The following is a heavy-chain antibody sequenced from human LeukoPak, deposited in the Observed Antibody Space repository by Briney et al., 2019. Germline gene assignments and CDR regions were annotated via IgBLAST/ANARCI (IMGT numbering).Heavy chain of an antibody. V-gene: IGHV4-59*01. D-gene: IGHD2-2*01. CDR3: ARGPQVRGAFDF. CDR1: GGSISSYY. J-gene: IGHJ3*01. CDR2: FHYSGST. Sequence: SETLSLTCTVSGGSISSYYWNWMRQPPGKGLEWIGYFHYSGSTNYNPSLKSRVTISLDTSKNQFPLNLSSVTAADTAVYYCARGPQVRGAFDFWGQGTMVTVSS.